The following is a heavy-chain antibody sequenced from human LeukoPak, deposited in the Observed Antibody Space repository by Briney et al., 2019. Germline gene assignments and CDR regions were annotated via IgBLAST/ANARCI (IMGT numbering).Heavy chain of an antibody. D-gene: IGHD5-12*01. J-gene: IGHJ3*02. CDR1: GLTFSNYA. Sequence: GGSLRLSCAASGLTFSNYAMTWVRQPPGKGLEWVSSITAGGGTSYTDSVKGRFTVYRDNSKNTLYLQMNSLRAGDTTLYYCAKDPNGGYVGAFDTWGQGTMVTVSS. CDR2: ITAGGGT. V-gene: IGHV3-23*01. CDR3: AKDPNGGYVGAFDT.